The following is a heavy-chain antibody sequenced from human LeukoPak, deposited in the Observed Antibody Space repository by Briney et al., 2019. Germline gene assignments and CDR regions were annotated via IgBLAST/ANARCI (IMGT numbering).Heavy chain of an antibody. Sequence: GGSLRLSCAASGFTFSSYAMSWVRQAPGKGLEWVSAISGSGGSTYYADSVKGRFTISRDNSKNTLYLQMNSLRAEDTAVYYCAKVHYDILTGTLYYMDVWGKGTTVTVSS. CDR2: ISGSGGST. J-gene: IGHJ6*03. CDR3: AKVHYDILTGTLYYMDV. CDR1: GFTFSSYA. V-gene: IGHV3-23*01. D-gene: IGHD3-9*01.